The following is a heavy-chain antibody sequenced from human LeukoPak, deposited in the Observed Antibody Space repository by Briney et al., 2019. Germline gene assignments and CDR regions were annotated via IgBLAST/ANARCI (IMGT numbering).Heavy chain of an antibody. CDR3: ARDGVGARENAFDI. V-gene: IGHV3-33*01. D-gene: IGHD1-26*01. CDR1: GFTFSSYG. CDR2: IWYDGSNK. J-gene: IGHJ3*02. Sequence: GGSLRLSCAASGFTFSSYGMHWVRQAPGKGLEWVAVIWYDGSNKYYADSVKGRFTISRDNSKNTLYLQTNSLRAEDTAVYYCARDGVGARENAFDIWGQGTMVTVSS.